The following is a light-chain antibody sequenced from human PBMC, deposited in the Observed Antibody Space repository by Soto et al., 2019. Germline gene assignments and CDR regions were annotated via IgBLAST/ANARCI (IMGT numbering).Light chain of an antibody. CDR3: QQRSHWPPVTWT. V-gene: IGKV3-11*01. CDR1: QSVSSY. J-gene: IGKJ1*01. CDR2: DAS. Sequence: EIVLTQSPATLSLSPGERATLSFRASQSVSSYLAWYQQKPGQAPRLLIYDASNRGTGIPARFSGSGSRTDFPLNIRSLGPEDFAVYYCQQRSHWPPVTWTLGQGSKVEIK.